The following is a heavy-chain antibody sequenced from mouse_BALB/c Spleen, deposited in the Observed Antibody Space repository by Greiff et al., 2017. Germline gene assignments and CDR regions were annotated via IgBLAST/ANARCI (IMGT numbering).Heavy chain of an antibody. CDR3: ARENEYEGYYYAMDY. Sequence: QVQLQQSGPGLVAPSQSLSITCTVSGFSLTGYGVNWVRQPPGKGLEWLGMIWGDGSTDYNSALKSRLSISKDNSKSQVFLKMNSLQTDDTARYYCARENEYEGYYYAMDYWGQGTSVTVSS. CDR1: GFSLTGYG. D-gene: IGHD2-4*01. CDR2: IWGDGST. V-gene: IGHV2-6-7*01. J-gene: IGHJ4*01.